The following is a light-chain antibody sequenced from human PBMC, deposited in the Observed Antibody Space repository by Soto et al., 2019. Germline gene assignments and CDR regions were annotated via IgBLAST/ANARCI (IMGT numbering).Light chain of an antibody. CDR1: QGINNH. CDR3: SDDSGAHPTGA. Sequence: DFQMTQSPSSLSASVGDRVTITCRASQGINNHLAWFQQKPGKVPKVLIYAATTLQSGVPSRFSGSASGTDSTPVSSSLPPEDVARYTCSDDSGAHPTGAVGEGTKEEIK. J-gene: IGKJ4*01. V-gene: IGKV1-27*01. CDR2: AAT.